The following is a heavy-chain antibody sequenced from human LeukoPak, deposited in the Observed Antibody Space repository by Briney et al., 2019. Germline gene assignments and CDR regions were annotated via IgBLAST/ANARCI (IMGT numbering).Heavy chain of an antibody. CDR2: IYYSGST. Sequence: SETLSLTCTVSGGSISSSSYYWGWIRQPPGKGLEWIGSIYYSGSTYYNPSLKSRVTMSVDTSKNQFSLKLTSVTAADTAVYYCARCSRERHYFYYYYHMDVWGTGTTVTVSS. CDR1: GGSISSSSYY. D-gene: IGHD1-26*01. CDR3: ARCSRERHYFYYYYHMDV. V-gene: IGHV4-39*07. J-gene: IGHJ6*03.